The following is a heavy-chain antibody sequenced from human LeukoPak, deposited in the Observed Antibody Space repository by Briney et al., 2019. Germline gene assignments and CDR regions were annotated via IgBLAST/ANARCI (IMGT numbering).Heavy chain of an antibody. CDR1: GFILSNAW. Sequence: GGSLRLSCEGSGFILSNAWMSWVRQAPGKGREWVGRVTTKAEGGPTDYGAPVRGRFTISRDDSKSTVYLQMISLKTEDTAIYYCTAGLGKTDDDSWGQGTLVTVSS. J-gene: IGHJ4*02. CDR2: VTTKAEGGPT. V-gene: IGHV3-15*01. D-gene: IGHD4-11*01. CDR3: TAGLGKTDDDS.